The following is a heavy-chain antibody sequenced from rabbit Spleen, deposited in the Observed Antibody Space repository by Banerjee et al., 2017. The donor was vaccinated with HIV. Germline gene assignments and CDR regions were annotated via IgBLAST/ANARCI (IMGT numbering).Heavy chain of an antibody. D-gene: IGHD8-1*01. CDR2: IYAGSSGNT. CDR1: GFSFSSGYY. J-gene: IGHJ4*01. V-gene: IGHV1S45*01. CDR3: ARDDDGGSSYTSYYFDL. Sequence: QEQLVESGGGLVQPEGSLTLTCTASGFSFSSGYYMCWVRQAPGKGLEWIACIYAGSSGNTYYASWAKGRFTISKTSSTTVTLQATSLTAADTATYFCARDDDGGSSYTSYYFDLWGPGTLVTVS.